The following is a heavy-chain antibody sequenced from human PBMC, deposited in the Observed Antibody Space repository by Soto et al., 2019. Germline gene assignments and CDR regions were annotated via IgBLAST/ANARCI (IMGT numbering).Heavy chain of an antibody. J-gene: IGHJ5*02. CDR1: GGSISSSNW. CDR3: ARHPTGVPTWIDP. V-gene: IGHV4-4*02. D-gene: IGHD3-10*01. Sequence: SATLSLTCAVSGGSISSSNWWSWVRQPPGKGLEGIGRIYNSGVDYNPSLKSRVTISVDTSKTRFSLRLTSVTAADAALYYWARHPTGVPTWIDPWGQAIMVTVTS. CDR2: IYNSGV.